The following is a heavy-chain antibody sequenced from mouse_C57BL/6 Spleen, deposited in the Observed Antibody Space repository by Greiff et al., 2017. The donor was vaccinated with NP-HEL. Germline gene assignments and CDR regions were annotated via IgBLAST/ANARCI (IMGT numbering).Heavy chain of an antibody. CDR1: GYTFTSYW. CDR3: ARLESYGSSIGY. Sequence: QVQLQQPGAELVRPGSSVKLSCKASGYTFTSYWMDWVKQRPGQGLEWIGNIYPSDSETHYNQKFKDKATLTVDKSSSTAYMQLSSLTSEDSAVYYSARLESYGSSIGYWGQGTTLTVSA. D-gene: IGHD1-1*01. CDR2: IYPSDSET. V-gene: IGHV1-61*01. J-gene: IGHJ2*01.